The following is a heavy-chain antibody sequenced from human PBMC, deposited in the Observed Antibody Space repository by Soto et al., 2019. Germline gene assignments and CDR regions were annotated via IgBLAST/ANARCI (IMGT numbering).Heavy chain of an antibody. D-gene: IGHD5-12*01. J-gene: IGHJ6*02. CDR3: ASVRGYSGYDSGYYYYGMDV. CDR2: IYYSGST. V-gene: IGHV4-39*01. CDR1: GGSISSSSYY. Sequence: SETLSLTCTVSGGSISSSSYYWGWIRQPPGKGLEWIGSIYYSGSTYYNPSLKSRVTISVDTSKNQFSLKLSSVTDADTAVYYFASVRGYSGYDSGYYYYGMDVWGQGTTVTASS.